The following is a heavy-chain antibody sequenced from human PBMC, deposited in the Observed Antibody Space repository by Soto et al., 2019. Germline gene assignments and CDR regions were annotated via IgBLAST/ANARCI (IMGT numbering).Heavy chain of an antibody. CDR1: GGSISRYY. CDR3: ARHSWGYYDSSGYYPMHFDY. Sequence: SETLSLTCTVSGGSISRYYWSWIRQLPGKGLEWIGYIYYSGSTNYNPSLKSRATISVDTSKNQFSLKLSSVTAADTAVYYCARHSWGYYDSSGYYPMHFDYWGQGTLVTVS. V-gene: IGHV4-59*08. D-gene: IGHD3-22*01. J-gene: IGHJ4*02. CDR2: IYYSGST.